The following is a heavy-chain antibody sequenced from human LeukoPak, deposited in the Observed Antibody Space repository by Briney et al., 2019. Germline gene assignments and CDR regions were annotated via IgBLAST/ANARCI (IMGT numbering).Heavy chain of an antibody. CDR3: ARGTAFDI. D-gene: IGHD1-14*01. CDR1: GDSVSSTNVG. V-gene: IGHV6-1*01. Sequence: SQTLSLTCAISGDSVSSTNVGWNWIRQSPSSGLEWLGRTYYRSQFYNDYADSVKGRITITPDTSKNQFSLQLSSLTPDDTAVYYCARGTAFDIWGQGTMVTDSS. J-gene: IGHJ3*02. CDR2: TYYRSQFYN.